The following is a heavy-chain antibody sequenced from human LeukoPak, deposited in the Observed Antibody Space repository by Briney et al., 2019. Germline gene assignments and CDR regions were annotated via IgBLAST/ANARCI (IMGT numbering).Heavy chain of an antibody. CDR1: GGSISSYY. J-gene: IGHJ5*02. V-gene: IGHV4-4*09. CDR2: IYTSGST. CDR3: ARSTLYWFDP. Sequence: PSETPSLTCTVSGGSISSYYWSWIRQPPGKGLEWIGYIYTSGSTNYNPSLKSRVTISVDTSKNQFSLKLSSVTAADTAVYYCARSTLYWFDPWGQGTLVTVSS.